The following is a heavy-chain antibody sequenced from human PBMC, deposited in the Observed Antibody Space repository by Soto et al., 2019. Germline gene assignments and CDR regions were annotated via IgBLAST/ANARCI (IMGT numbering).Heavy chain of an antibody. Sequence: SLRLSCAASGFTFSDHYMDWVRQAPGKGLEWVGRTRNKANSYTTEYAASVKGRFTISRDDSKNSLYLQMNSLKTEDTALYYCVSVSGSYYYDYWGQGTLVTVSS. D-gene: IGHD3-10*01. CDR3: VSVSGSYYYDY. CDR2: TRNKANSYTT. CDR1: GFTFSDHY. V-gene: IGHV3-72*01. J-gene: IGHJ4*02.